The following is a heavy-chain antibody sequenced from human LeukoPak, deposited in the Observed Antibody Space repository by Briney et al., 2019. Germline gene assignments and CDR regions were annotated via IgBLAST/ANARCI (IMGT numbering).Heavy chain of an antibody. CDR2: INPSGGST. CDR3: ARDSVVEMATISIFDY. CDR1: GYTFTSYY. J-gene: IGHJ4*02. Sequence: ASVNVSCKASGYTFTSYYMHWVRQAPGPGLEWMGIINPSGGSTSYAQKLQGRVTITADKSKSTAYMELSSLRSEDTAVYYCARDSVVEMATISIFDYWGQGTLVTVSS. D-gene: IGHD5-24*01. V-gene: IGHV1-46*01.